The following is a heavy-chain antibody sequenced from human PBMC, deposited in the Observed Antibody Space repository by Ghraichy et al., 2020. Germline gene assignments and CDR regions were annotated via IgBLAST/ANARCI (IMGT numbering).Heavy chain of an antibody. D-gene: IGHD6-6*01. CDR1: GFTFSSYA. Sequence: GGSLRLSCAASGFTFSSYAMRWVRKAPGKGLEWVSAISGSGGSTYYADSAKGRFTISRDNSKNTLYLQMNSLSAYDTAVYSGAKSFPQQLDFAFDIWGQGTMVTVFS. J-gene: IGHJ3*02. CDR3: AKSFPQQLDFAFDI. V-gene: IGHV3-23*01. CDR2: ISGSGGST.